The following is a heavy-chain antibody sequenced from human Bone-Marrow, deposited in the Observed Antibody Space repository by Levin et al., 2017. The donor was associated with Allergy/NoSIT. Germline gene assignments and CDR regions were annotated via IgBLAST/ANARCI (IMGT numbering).Heavy chain of an antibody. CDR3: EGGPMGFYSRGDY. Sequence: KTSETLSLTCTVSGDSIASTNHYWGWVRQPPGKGLEWIASVYYSGTTYYNPSLKSRVTMSADTSKNQFSLKLTSVTAADTAVYYCEGGPMGFYSRGDYWGQGTLVTVSS. CDR2: VYYSGTT. J-gene: IGHJ4*02. V-gene: IGHV4-39*01. CDR1: GDSIASTNHY. D-gene: IGHD3-3*01.